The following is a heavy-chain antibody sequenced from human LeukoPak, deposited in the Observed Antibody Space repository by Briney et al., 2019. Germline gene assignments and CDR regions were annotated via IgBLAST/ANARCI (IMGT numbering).Heavy chain of an antibody. D-gene: IGHD5-12*01. Sequence: SSQTLSLTCAISGDSVSTNSVAWNWIRQSPSRGLEWLGRTYYRSKWYNDYAVSVKSRITINPDTSKNQFSLQLNSATPEDTAVYYCARGAWLAFDFWGQGTMVTVSS. V-gene: IGHV6-1*01. CDR1: GDSVSTNSVA. CDR2: TYYRSKWYN. CDR3: ARGAWLAFDF. J-gene: IGHJ3*01.